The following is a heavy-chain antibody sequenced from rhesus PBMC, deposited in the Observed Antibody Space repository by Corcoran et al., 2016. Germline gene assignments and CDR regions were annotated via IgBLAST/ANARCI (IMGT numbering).Heavy chain of an antibody. Sequence: QVQLQESGPGLVKPSETLSLTCAVSGGSISSGYSYWSWIRQPPGKGLEWIGYITYSGSTTYNPSLKSRVTISRDTSKNQFSLKLTSVTAADTAMYYCARSYSGSYSVIDYWGQGVLVTVSS. D-gene: IGHD3-16*01. CDR1: GGSISSGYSY. V-gene: IGHV4-122*02. J-gene: IGHJ4*01. CDR3: ARSYSGSYSVIDY. CDR2: ITYSGST.